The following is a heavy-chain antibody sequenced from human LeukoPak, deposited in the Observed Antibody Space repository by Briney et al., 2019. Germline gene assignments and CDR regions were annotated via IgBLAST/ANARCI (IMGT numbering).Heavy chain of an antibody. CDR3: ARGVRWYSSSWDRWTETGEKYYFDY. J-gene: IGHJ4*02. Sequence: GASVKVSCTASGGTFSSYAISWVRQAPGQGLEWMGGIIPIFGTANYAQKFQGRVTITADESTSTAYMELSSLRSEDTAVYYCARGVRWYSSSWDRWTETGEKYYFDYWGQGTLVTVSS. V-gene: IGHV1-69*13. D-gene: IGHD6-13*01. CDR1: GGTFSSYA. CDR2: IIPIFGTA.